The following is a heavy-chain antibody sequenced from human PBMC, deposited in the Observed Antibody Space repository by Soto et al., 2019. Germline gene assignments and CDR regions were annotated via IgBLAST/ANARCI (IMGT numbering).Heavy chain of an antibody. V-gene: IGHV4-59*01. Sequence: QVQLQESGPGLVKPSETLSLTCTVSSDSISNYYWTWIRQPPGKGLEWIGYIHDSGRSNYNPSLKSRARISEDTSKKQFSLKLNSVTAADTAVYYCARVGGTRGWYWGQGTLVTVSS. D-gene: IGHD2-15*01. CDR2: IHDSGRS. J-gene: IGHJ4*02. CDR1: SDSISNYY. CDR3: ARVGGTRGWY.